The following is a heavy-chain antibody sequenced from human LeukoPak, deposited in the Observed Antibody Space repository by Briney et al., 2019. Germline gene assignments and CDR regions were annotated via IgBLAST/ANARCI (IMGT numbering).Heavy chain of an antibody. V-gene: IGHV4-39*01. CDR3: ARVYGSGSYYNGYYYYYMDV. J-gene: IGHJ6*03. CDR1: GGSISSSSYF. D-gene: IGHD3-10*01. Sequence: SETLSLTCTVSGGSISSSSYFWGWIRQPPGKGLEWIGSIYYSGSTYYNPSLKSRVTISVDTSKNQFSLKLSSVTAADTAVYYCARVYGSGSYYNGYYYYYMDVWGKGTTVTISS. CDR2: IYYSGST.